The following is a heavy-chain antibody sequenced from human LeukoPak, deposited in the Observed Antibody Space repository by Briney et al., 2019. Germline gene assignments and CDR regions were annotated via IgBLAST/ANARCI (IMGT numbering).Heavy chain of an antibody. CDR3: ATLTGGDDAFDI. Sequence: PSETLSLTCTVSVGSISIYYWSCIRDPPGRGLGWVGYIFYTGRTNYNPSLKSRDTISVLTSKNRFSLKLSSVTAADTAVYYCATLTGGDDAFDIWGQGTMVTVSS. CDR1: VGSISIYY. V-gene: IGHV4-59*01. CDR2: IFYTGRT. D-gene: IGHD4-23*01. J-gene: IGHJ3*02.